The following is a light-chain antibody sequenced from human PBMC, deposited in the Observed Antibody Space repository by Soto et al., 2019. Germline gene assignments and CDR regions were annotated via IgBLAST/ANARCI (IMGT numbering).Light chain of an antibody. Sequence: QAVVTQEPSISVSPGGTVTLTCGLTSGSVSITSYPSWFQQTPGQAPRTLIYSTNTRSSGVSDRFSGSILGGKAALTITWAQAADESDYYCALYLGGGITVFGGGTKVTVL. V-gene: IGLV8-61*01. CDR3: ALYLGGGITV. CDR1: SGSVSITSY. CDR2: STN. J-gene: IGLJ3*02.